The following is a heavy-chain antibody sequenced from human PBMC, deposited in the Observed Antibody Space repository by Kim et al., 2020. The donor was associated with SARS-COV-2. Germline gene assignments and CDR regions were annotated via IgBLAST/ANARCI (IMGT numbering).Heavy chain of an antibody. CDR3: ARDGFGYDFWSGYKVVYDSSGYSFFDY. CDR1: GFTFSSYS. D-gene: IGHD3-3*01. V-gene: IGHV3-48*02. Sequence: GGSLRLSCAASGFTFSSYSMNWVRQAPGKGLEWVSYISSSSSTIYYADSVKGRFTISRDNAKISLYLQMNSLRDEDTAVYYCARDGFGYDFWSGYKVVYDSSGYSFFDYWGQGTLVTVSS. CDR2: ISSSSSTI. J-gene: IGHJ4*02.